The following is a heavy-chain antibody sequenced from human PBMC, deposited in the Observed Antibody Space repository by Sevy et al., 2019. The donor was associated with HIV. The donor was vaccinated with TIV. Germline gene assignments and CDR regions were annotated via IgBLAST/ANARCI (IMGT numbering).Heavy chain of an antibody. CDR3: ARGENNDEFFQY. CDR1: GFIFSNFA. V-gene: IGHV3-30*04. CDR2: TSYDGSHK. Sequence: GGSLRLSCAASGFIFSNFAMHWVRQAPGKVLEWVAVTSYDGSHKYYADSVKGRFTVSRDNSRNILSLEMNSLRRDDTAVYYCARGENNDEFFQYWGQGTLVTVSS. J-gene: IGHJ1*01. D-gene: IGHD1-26*01.